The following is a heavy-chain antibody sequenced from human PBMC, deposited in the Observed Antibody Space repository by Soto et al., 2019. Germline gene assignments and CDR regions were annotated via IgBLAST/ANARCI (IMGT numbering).Heavy chain of an antibody. J-gene: IGHJ5*02. CDR2: IYYSGST. D-gene: IGHD2-15*01. V-gene: IGHV4-39*07. Sequence: SETLSLTCTVSGGSISSSSYYWGWIRQPPGKGLEWIGSIYYSGSTYYNPSLKSRVTISVGTSKNQFSLKLTSVTAADTAVYYCASALYCSGGSCSFDPWGQGTLVT. CDR3: ASALYCSGGSCSFDP. CDR1: GGSISSSSYY.